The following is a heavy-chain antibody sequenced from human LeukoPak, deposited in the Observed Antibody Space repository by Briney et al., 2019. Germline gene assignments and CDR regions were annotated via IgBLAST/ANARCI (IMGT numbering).Heavy chain of an antibody. J-gene: IGHJ5*02. D-gene: IGHD3-9*01. CDR2: IYSGGST. Sequence: HTGGSLRLSCAASGFTVSSNYMSWVRQAPGKGLEWVSVIYSGGSTYYADSVKGRFTISRDNSKNTLYLQMNSLRAEDTAVYYCARQYYDILTGPGWFDPWGQGTLVTVSS. CDR1: GFTVSSNY. V-gene: IGHV3-66*04. CDR3: ARQYYDILTGPGWFDP.